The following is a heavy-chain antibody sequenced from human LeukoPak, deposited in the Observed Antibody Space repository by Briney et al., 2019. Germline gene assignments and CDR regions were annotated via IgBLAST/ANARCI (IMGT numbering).Heavy chain of an antibody. D-gene: IGHD6-13*01. CDR2: IKQDGSEK. V-gene: IGHV3-7*01. CDR1: GFTFSSYW. CDR3: ARDRFSIAAAGLRVGYYYMDV. J-gene: IGHJ6*03. Sequence: GGSLTLSCASYGFTFSSYWMSWVRQAPGKGLEWVANIKQDGSEKYYEDSVKGRFTISRDNAKNSLYLQMNSLRAKDTAVYYCARDRFSIAAAGLRVGYYYMDVWGKGTTVTVSS.